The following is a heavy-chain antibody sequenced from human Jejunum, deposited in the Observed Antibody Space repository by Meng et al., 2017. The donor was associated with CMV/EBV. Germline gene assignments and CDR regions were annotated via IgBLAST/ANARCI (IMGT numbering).Heavy chain of an antibody. CDR3: AKDQPPWCPDH. J-gene: IGHJ5*02. D-gene: IGHD2-15*01. CDR1: GFTFSIFS. V-gene: IGHV3-30*18. CDR2: ISADASAT. Sequence: LSCVVSGFTFSIFSIHWVRQAPGKGLEWVAAISADASATYYADSVKGRFSISRDNSMNTVYLEMNSLRPEDTAVYYCAKDQPPWCPDHWGQGILVTVSS.